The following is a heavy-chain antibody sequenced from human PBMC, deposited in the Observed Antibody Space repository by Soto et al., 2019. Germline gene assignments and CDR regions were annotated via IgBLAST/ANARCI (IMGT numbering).Heavy chain of an antibody. D-gene: IGHD2-2*01. CDR1: GFTFSSYD. V-gene: IGHV3-13*01. Sequence: PGGSLRLSCAASGFTFSSYDMHWVRQATGKGLEWVSAIGTAGDTYYPGSVKGRFTISRENAKNSLYLQMNSLRAGDTAVYYCARALRDCSSTSRYVSLRFRLKYYMDVWGKGTTVTVSS. CDR2: IGTAGDT. CDR3: ARALRDCSSTSRYVSLRFRLKYYMDV. J-gene: IGHJ6*03.